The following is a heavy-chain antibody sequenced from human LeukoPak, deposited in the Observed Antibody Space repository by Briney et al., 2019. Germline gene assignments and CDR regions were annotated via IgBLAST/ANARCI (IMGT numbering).Heavy chain of an antibody. D-gene: IGHD3-22*01. CDR1: GFTFSSYA. J-gene: IGHJ4*02. Sequence: GGSLRLSCAASGFTFSSYAMSWVRQAPGKGLEWVPAISGSGGSTYYADSVKGRFTISRDNSKNTLYLQMNSLRAEDTAVYYCAKDRGDSSGYYDYWGQGTLVTVSS. CDR3: AKDRGDSSGYYDY. V-gene: IGHV3-23*01. CDR2: ISGSGGST.